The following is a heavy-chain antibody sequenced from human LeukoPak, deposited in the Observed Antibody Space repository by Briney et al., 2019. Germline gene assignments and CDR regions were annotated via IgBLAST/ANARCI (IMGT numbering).Heavy chain of an antibody. V-gene: IGHV3-23*01. Sequence: GGSLRLSCAASGFTFATYPMTWVRQAPGKGLEWVSAVTASGAATYYADSVKGRFTISRDNSKNMLYRQMNSLRAEDTAASPSAKDRTVSWGQGTLPTVSS. D-gene: IGHD4-17*01. J-gene: IGHJ4*02. CDR2: VTASGAAT. CDR3: AKDRTVS. CDR1: GFTFATYP.